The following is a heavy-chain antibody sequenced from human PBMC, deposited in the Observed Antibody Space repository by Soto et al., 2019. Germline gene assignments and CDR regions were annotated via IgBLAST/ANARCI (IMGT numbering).Heavy chain of an antibody. CDR2: ISGSSGNA. CDR1: GYTFTKHG. J-gene: IGHJ4*02. V-gene: IGHV1-18*01. CDR3: PSERAGLGGEYDY. D-gene: IGHD3-16*01. Sequence: QVQLVQSGAEVKNPGASVKVSCKTSGYTFTKHGVGWVRQAPGQGLAWMGWISGSSGNATYAEKVQGRITLTTDTSTSTAYIALPSLRSVDTAVYYCPSERAGLGGEYDYWGQGNLVTVSS.